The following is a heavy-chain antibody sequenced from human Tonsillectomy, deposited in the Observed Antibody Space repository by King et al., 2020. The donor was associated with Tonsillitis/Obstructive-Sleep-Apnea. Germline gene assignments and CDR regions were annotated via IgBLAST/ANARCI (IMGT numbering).Heavy chain of an antibody. CDR1: GFSFSSYA. CDR2: ISYDGSNK. Sequence: VQLVESGGGVVQPGRSLRLSCAASGFSFSSYAIHWVRQAPGKGLEWVAVISYDGSNKYYADSVKGRFTISRDNSKNTLYLQMNSLTAEDTAVYYCARDEDQDILTGWEGMDVWGQGTTVTVSS. CDR3: ARDEDQDILTGWEGMDV. J-gene: IGHJ6*02. D-gene: IGHD3-9*01. V-gene: IGHV3-30*04.